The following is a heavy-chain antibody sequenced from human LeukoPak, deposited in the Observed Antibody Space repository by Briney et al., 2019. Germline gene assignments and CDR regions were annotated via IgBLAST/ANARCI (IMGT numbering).Heavy chain of an antibody. D-gene: IGHD3-22*01. V-gene: IGHV3-30*04. CDR1: GFTFSSYA. CDR2: ISYDGSDK. CDR3: ARDPAWYYYDSSGYYLDY. J-gene: IGHJ4*02. Sequence: GGSLRLSCAASGFTFSSYAMHWVRQAPGKGLEWVAVISYDGSDKYYADSVKGRFTISRDNAKNSLYLQMNSLRAEDTAVYYCARDPAWYYYDSSGYYLDYWGQGTLVTVSS.